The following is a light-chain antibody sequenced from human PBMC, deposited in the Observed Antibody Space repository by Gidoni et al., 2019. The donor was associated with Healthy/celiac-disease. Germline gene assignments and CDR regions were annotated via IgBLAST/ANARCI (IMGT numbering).Light chain of an antibody. CDR3: QQYGSSPGYT. V-gene: IGKV3-20*01. J-gene: IGKJ2*01. CDR1: QSVSSSY. Sequence: EIVLTPSPCTLSLSPGERATLSCRASQSVSSSYLAWYQQKPGQAPRLLISGGSSRATGSPDRFSCSGSGTEFNLTISRLEPEDFAVYYCQQYGSSPGYTFXQXTKLEIK. CDR2: GGS.